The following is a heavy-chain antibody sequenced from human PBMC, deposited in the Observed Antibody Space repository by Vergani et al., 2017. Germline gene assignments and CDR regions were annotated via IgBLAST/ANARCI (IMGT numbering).Heavy chain of an antibody. Sequence: QVQLQQWGAGLLKPSETLSLTCAVYGGSFSGYYWSWIRQPPGKGLEWIGEINHSGSTNYNPSLKSRVTISVDTSKNQFSLKLSSVTAADTAVYYCARGRAYYYGSGSPDYWGQGTLVTVSS. CDR2: INHSGST. CDR1: GGSFSGYY. V-gene: IGHV4-34*01. CDR3: ARGRAYYYGSGSPDY. J-gene: IGHJ4*02. D-gene: IGHD3-10*01.